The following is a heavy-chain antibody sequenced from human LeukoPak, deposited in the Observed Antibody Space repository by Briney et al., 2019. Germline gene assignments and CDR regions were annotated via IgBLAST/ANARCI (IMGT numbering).Heavy chain of an antibody. CDR2: IYHSGST. CDR1: GGSLSSGGYS. D-gene: IGHD3-22*01. J-gene: IGHJ5*02. Sequence: PSQTLSLTCAVSGGSLSSGGYSWSWLRQPPGKGLEWIGYIYHSGSTYYNPSLKSRVTISVDRSKNQFSLKLSSVTAADTAVYYCARTGRYYDSSGYPGNWFDPWGQGTLVTVSS. V-gene: IGHV4-30-2*01. CDR3: ARTGRYYDSSGYPGNWFDP.